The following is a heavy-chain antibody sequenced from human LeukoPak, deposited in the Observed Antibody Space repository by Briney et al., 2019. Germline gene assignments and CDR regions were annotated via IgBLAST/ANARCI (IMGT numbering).Heavy chain of an antibody. CDR3: TRFHYEAHDFWSGSINWFDP. V-gene: IGHV3-49*04. CDR1: GFTFGDYA. D-gene: IGHD3-3*01. J-gene: IGHJ5*02. CDR2: IRTKTYGVTT. Sequence: GGSLRLSCTASGFTFGDYAMSWVRQAPGKGLEWVGFIRTKTYGVTTEYAASVKGRFIISRDDSKSIAYLHMNSLKTEDTAMYYCTRFHYEAHDFWSGSINWFDPWGQGTLVTVSS.